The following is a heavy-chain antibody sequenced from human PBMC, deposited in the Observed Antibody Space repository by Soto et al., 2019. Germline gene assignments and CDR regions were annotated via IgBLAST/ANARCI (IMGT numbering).Heavy chain of an antibody. CDR1: GYTFTSYG. CDR3: ASGYDYGDYVIAY. J-gene: IGHJ4*02. CDR2: IIPILGIA. Sequence: SVKVSCKGSGYTFTSYGISWVRQAPGQGLEWMGRIIPILGIANYAQKFQGRVTITADKSTSTAYMELSSLRSEDTAVYYCASGYDYGDYVIAYWGQGTLVTVSS. D-gene: IGHD4-17*01. V-gene: IGHV1-69*04.